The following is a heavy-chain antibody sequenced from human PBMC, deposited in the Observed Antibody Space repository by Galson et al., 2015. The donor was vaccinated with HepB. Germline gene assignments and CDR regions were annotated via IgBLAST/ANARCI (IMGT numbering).Heavy chain of an antibody. V-gene: IGHV1-69*02. J-gene: IGHJ4*02. CDR2: IIPILGIA. CDR1: GGTFSSYT. CDR3: ARGHYDSSGYSTYYFDY. Sequence: SVKVSCKASGGTFSSYTISWVRQAPGQGLEWMGRIIPILGIANYAQKFQGRVTITADKSTSTAYMELSSLRSEDTAVYYCARGHYDSSGYSTYYFDYWGQGTLVTVSS. D-gene: IGHD3-22*01.